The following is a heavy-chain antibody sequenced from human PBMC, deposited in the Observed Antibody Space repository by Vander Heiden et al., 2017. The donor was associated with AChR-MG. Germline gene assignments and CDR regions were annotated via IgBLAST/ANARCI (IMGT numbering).Heavy chain of an antibody. Sequence: QVQLVESGGGVVQPGRSLRLSCAASGFPFSSYGMHWVRQAPGKGLELVAVIWYDGSNKYYADSVKCRFTISRDNSKNTLYLQMNSLRAEDTAVYYCARDRGRSGSYSDYWGQGTLVTVSS. V-gene: IGHV3-33*01. D-gene: IGHD1-26*01. CDR2: IWYDGSNK. CDR3: ARDRGRSGSYSDY. CDR1: GFPFSSYG. J-gene: IGHJ4*02.